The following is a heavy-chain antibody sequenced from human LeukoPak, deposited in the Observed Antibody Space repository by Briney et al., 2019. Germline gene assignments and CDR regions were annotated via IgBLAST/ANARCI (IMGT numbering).Heavy chain of an antibody. CDR2: ISANDGNT. CDR3: ATRGAIAAADDY. CDR1: GYTFTSYG. V-gene: IGHV1-18*01. D-gene: IGHD6-13*01. J-gene: IGHJ4*02. Sequence: ASVKVSCKASGYTFTSYGISWVRQAPGQGLEWMGWISANDGNTDYPQKLQGRVTMTTDTSTSTAYMELRSLRSDDTAVYYCATRGAIAAADDYWGQGTLVTVSS.